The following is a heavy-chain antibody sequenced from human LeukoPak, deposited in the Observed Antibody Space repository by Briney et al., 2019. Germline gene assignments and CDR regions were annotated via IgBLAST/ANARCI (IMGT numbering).Heavy chain of an antibody. D-gene: IGHD3-22*01. J-gene: IGHJ4*02. V-gene: IGHV3-7*03. CDR1: GFTFSNHW. CDR2: IKQDGSQK. CDR3: ARDWSPYYYDSSGYSFFDY. Sequence: GGSLRLSCVASGFTFSNHWLTWVRQAPGKGLEWVANIKQDGSQKYYVDSVKGRFTISRDNAKNSLYLQMNSLRAEDTAVYYCARDWSPYYYDSSGYSFFDYWGQGTLVTVSS.